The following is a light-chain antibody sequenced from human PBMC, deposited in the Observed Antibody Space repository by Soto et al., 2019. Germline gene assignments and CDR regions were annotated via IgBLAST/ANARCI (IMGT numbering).Light chain of an antibody. CDR2: DVS. V-gene: IGLV2-14*01. CDR3: SSYTSSSTRLDV. CDR1: SSDVGGYNY. Sequence: QSALTQPASVSGSPGQSITISCTGTSSDVGGYNYVSWYQQHPGKAPKLMIYDVSNRPSGVSNRFSGSKSGNTAALTISGRQAEDEAAYYCSSYTSSSTRLDVFGTGTKLTVL. J-gene: IGLJ1*01.